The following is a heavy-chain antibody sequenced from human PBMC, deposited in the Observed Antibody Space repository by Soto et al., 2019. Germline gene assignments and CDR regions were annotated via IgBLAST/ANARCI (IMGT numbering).Heavy chain of an antibody. CDR1: GYTFTSYD. CDR3: ARGLDALYFCTNGVCSRDY. Sequence: QVQLVQSGAEVKKPGASVKFSCKASGYTFTSYDINWVRQATGQGLEWMGWMNPNSGNTGYAQKFQGRVTMTRNTSISTAYMELSSLRSEDTAVYYCARGLDALYFCTNGVCSRDYWGQGTLVTGSS. J-gene: IGHJ4*02. CDR2: MNPNSGNT. V-gene: IGHV1-8*01. D-gene: IGHD2-8*01.